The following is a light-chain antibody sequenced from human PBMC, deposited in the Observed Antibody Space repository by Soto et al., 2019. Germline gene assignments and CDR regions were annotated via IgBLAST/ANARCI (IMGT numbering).Light chain of an antibody. J-gene: IGLJ2*01. V-gene: IGLV2-23*02. CDR2: EVS. Sequence: QSALTQPASVSGSPGQSITISCTGISSDIGSYDFVSWYQQHPGKAPKLIIYEVSKRPSGVSNRFSGSKSGNTASLTISGLQAEDEADYHCCSYAGSNTLVFGGGTKLTVL. CDR1: SSDIGSYDF. CDR3: CSYAGSNTLV.